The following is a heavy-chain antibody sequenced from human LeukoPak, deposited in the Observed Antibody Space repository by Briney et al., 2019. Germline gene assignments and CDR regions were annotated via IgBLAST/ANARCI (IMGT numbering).Heavy chain of an antibody. CDR3: ARDRLDYDDSLYRYFDL. CDR2: IYYSGST. J-gene: IGHJ2*01. CDR1: GGSITSSSYY. D-gene: IGHD3-3*01. V-gene: IGHV4-39*07. Sequence: SETLSLTCTVSGGSITSSSYYWGWLRQPPGKGLEWIGSIYYSGSTYYKPSLKSRVTISVDTSKNQFSLKLSSVTAADTAVYYCARDRLDYDDSLYRYFDLWGRGTLVTVSS.